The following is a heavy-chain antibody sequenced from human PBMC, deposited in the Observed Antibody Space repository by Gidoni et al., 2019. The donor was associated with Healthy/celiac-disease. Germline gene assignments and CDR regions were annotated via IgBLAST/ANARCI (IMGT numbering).Heavy chain of an antibody. V-gene: IGHV3-23*01. CDR3: AKDGLLGYNSKPFS. Sequence: GLVQHGWSVRLAFEASGFTSHSYAMSWVRQAPGKGLEWVSAISVSGGSTYYAVSVKGRFTISRDTSKNPLSLQMNSLRAEDPAAHYCAKDGLLGYNSKPFSWGQGTLVTVSS. CDR1: GFTSHSYA. D-gene: IGHD5-12*01. CDR2: ISVSGGST. J-gene: IGHJ5*02.